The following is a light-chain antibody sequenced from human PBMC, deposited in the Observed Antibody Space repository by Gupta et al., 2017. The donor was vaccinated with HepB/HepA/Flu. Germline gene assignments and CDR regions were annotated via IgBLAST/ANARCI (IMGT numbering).Light chain of an antibody. CDR1: SSDIGAYNS. CDR2: DVK. J-gene: IGLJ3*02. CDR3: GSYTRSSTWL. Sequence: QSALTQPAPVSGSPGKSIATSCTGPSSDIGAYNSVSWYQQHPGKAPQLIIYDVKNRPSGVSNRFSGSKSGNTAFLIISGLQAEDEADYFCGSYTRSSTWLFGGGTKVTVL. V-gene: IGLV2-14*03.